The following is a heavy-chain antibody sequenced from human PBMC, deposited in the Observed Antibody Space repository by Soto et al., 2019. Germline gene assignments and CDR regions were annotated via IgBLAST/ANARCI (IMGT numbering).Heavy chain of an antibody. V-gene: IGHV3-43*01. J-gene: IGHJ4*02. D-gene: IGHD6-6*01. CDR3: AKDIFEYSSSYDY. CDR2: ISWDGGST. Sequence: GSLRLSCAASGFTFDDYTMHWVRQAPGKGLEWVSLISWDGGSTYYADSVKGRFTISRDNSKNSLYLQMNSLRTEDTALYYCAKDIFEYSSSYDYWGQGTLVTVPQ. CDR1: GFTFDDYT.